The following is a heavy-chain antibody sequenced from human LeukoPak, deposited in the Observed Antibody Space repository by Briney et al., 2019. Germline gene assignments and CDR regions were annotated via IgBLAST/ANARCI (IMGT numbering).Heavy chain of an antibody. J-gene: IGHJ5*02. CDR3: ARVAWQWLTQDNWFDP. Sequence: ASVKVSCKASGYTFTGYYMHWVRQAPGQGLEWMGWINPNSGGTNYAQKFQGRVTMTRDTSISTAYMELSRQRSDDTAVYYCARVAWQWLTQDNWFDPWGQGTLVTVSS. CDR1: GYTFTGYY. CDR2: INPNSGGT. D-gene: IGHD6-19*01. V-gene: IGHV1-2*02.